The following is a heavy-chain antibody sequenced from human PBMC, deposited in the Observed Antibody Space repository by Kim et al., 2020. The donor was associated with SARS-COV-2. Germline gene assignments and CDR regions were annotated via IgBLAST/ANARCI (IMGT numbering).Heavy chain of an antibody. CDR2: INHSGST. CDR1: GGSFSGYY. Sequence: SETLSLTCAVYGGSFSGYYWSWIRQPPGKGLEWIGEINHSGSTNYNPSLKSRVTIPVDTSKNQFSLKLSSVTAADTAVYYCARGRNYYGSGSYDIGPRKDYYYYGMDVWGQGTTVTVSS. V-gene: IGHV4-34*01. J-gene: IGHJ6*02. D-gene: IGHD3-10*01. CDR3: ARGRNYYGSGSYDIGPRKDYYYYGMDV.